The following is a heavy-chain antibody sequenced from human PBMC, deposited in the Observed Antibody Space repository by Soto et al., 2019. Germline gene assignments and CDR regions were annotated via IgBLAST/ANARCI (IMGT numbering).Heavy chain of an antibody. Sequence: SETLSLTCTVSGGSISSSSYYWGWIRQPPGKGLEWIGSIYYSGSTYYNPSLKSRVTISVDTSKNQFSLKLSSVTAADTAVYYCARSKSSSWYFNWGQGTLVTVSS. CDR1: GGSISSSSYY. CDR2: IYYSGST. J-gene: IGHJ4*02. CDR3: ARSKSSSWYFN. V-gene: IGHV4-39*01. D-gene: IGHD6-13*01.